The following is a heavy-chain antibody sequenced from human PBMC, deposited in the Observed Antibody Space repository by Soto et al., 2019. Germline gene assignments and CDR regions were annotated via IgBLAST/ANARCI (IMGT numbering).Heavy chain of an antibody. CDR2: ISAYNGNT. V-gene: IGHV1-18*01. D-gene: IGHD6-19*01. CDR1: GYTFTSYG. J-gene: IGHJ6*02. Sequence: QVQLVQSGAEVKKPGASVKVSCKASGYTFTSYGITWVRQAPGQGLEWMGWISAYNGNTNYAQKLQGRVTMTTATPTSTAYMELRSVRSDDTAVYYCARAENYSSGCFGPGGYGMDVWGQGTTVTVSS. CDR3: ARAENYSSGCFGPGGYGMDV.